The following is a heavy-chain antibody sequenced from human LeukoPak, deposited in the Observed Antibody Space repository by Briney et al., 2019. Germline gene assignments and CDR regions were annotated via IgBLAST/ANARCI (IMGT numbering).Heavy chain of an antibody. Sequence: PGGSLRLSCAASGFTFSSYWMSWVRQAPGKGLEWVASIKQDGSEKYYVDSVKGRFTISRDNAKNSLYLQMNSLRAQDTAVYYCASPDWSEAYWGQGTLVTVSS. D-gene: IGHD3-9*01. J-gene: IGHJ4*02. CDR3: ASPDWSEAY. CDR2: IKQDGSEK. CDR1: GFTFSSYW. V-gene: IGHV3-7*01.